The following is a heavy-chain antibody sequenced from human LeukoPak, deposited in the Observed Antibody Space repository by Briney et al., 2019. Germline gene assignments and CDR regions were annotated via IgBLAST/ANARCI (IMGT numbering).Heavy chain of an antibody. V-gene: IGHV1-18*01. CDR2: ISAYNGNT. D-gene: IGHD3-10*01. CDR1: GYTFTSYG. Sequence: SVKVSCKASGYTFTSYGISWVRQAPGQGLEWMGWISAYNGNTNYAQKLQGRVTMTTDTSTSTAYMELRSLRSDDTAVYYCARDTVPQYYYGYWFDPWGQGTLVTVSS. CDR3: ARDTVPQYYYGYWFDP. J-gene: IGHJ5*02.